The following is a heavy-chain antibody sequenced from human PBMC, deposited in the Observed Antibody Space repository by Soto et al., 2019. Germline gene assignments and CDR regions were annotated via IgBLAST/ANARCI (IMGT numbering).Heavy chain of an antibody. CDR1: GFTFSSYA. J-gene: IGHJ1*01. V-gene: IGHV3-23*01. CDR2: ISGSGGST. Sequence: GGSLRLSCAASGFTFSSYAMSWVRQAPGKGLEWVSAISGSGGSTYYADSVKGRFTISRDNSKNTLYLQMNSLRAEDTAVYYCAKAPPESYWGRAYFQHWGQGTLVTVSS. CDR3: AKAPPESYWGRAYFQH. D-gene: IGHD2-8*02.